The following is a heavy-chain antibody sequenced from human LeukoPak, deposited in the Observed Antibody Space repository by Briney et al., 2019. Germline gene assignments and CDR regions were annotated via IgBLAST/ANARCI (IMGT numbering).Heavy chain of an antibody. J-gene: IGHJ4*02. Sequence: QAGGSLRLSCAASGFTFSSYAMSWVRQAPGKGLEWVSAISGSGGSTYYADSVKGRFTISRDNSKNTLYLQMNSLRAEDTAVYYCAKHVDWATGTTGDYWGQGTLVTVSS. D-gene: IGHD1-1*01. CDR1: GFTFSSYA. V-gene: IGHV3-23*01. CDR2: ISGSGGST. CDR3: AKHVDWATGTTGDY.